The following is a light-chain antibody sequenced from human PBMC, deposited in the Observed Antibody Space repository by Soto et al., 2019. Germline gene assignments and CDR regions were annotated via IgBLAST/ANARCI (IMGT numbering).Light chain of an antibody. V-gene: IGKV3-15*01. Sequence: TQSPATLSVSQGERATLSCTARQSVSTNAAWYQQKPGQAPRLLIYGAFTRATGIPARFSGSASGAEFTLTISSLQSEDFAVYYCQQYNNWPRTFCQGTKVDIK. J-gene: IGKJ1*01. CDR1: QSVSTN. CDR2: GAF. CDR3: QQYNNWPRT.